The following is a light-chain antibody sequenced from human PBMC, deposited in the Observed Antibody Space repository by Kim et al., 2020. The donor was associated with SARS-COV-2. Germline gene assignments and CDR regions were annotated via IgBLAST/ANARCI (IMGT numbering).Light chain of an antibody. CDR1: QSVSSN. CDR3: QQYNNWLAT. J-gene: IGKJ1*01. V-gene: IGKV3-15*01. CDR2: GAS. Sequence: ERAALPCRASQSVSSNLAWYQQKPGQAPRLLIYGASTRATGIPARFSGSGSGTEFTLTISSLQSEDCAVYYCQQYNNWLATFGQGTKGEIK.